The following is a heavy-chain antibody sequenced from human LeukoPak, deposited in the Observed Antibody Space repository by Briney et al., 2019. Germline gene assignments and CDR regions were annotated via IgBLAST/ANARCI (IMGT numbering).Heavy chain of an antibody. CDR2: IYYRGST. D-gene: IGHD2-21*01. CDR3: ARAMGTYSLYYFDY. J-gene: IGHJ4*02. CDR1: GGSISSYY. V-gene: IGHV4-59*01. Sequence: PSETLSLTCTVSGGSISSYYWSWIRQPPGKGLEWIGYIYYRGSTNYNPSLKSRVTISVDTSKNQFSLKLSSVTAADTAVYYCARAMGTYSLYYFDYWGQGTLVTVSS.